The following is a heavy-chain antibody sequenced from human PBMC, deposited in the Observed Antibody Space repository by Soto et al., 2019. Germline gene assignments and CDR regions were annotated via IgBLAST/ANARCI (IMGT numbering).Heavy chain of an antibody. CDR3: ACGITMIFRFDY. CDR1: GYTFTSYG. Sequence: SVKVSFRASGYTFTSYGISWVRQAPGQGLEWMGGIIPIFGTANYAQKFQGRVTITADESTSTAYMELSSLRSEDTAVYYCACGITMIFRFDYWGQGTLVTVSS. V-gene: IGHV1-69*13. CDR2: IIPIFGTA. J-gene: IGHJ4*02. D-gene: IGHD3-22*01.